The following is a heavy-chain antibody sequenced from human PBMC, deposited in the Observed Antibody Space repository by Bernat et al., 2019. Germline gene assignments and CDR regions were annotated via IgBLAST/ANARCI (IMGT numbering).Heavy chain of an antibody. Sequence: EVQLVESGGGLVQPGGSLRLSCAASGFTFSSYDMHWVRQATGKGLELVSAIGTAGDTYYPGSVKGRFTISRENAKNSLYLQMNSLRAGDTAVYYCARMMGTYGMDVWGQGTTVTVSS. D-gene: IGHD1-1*01. CDR3: ARMMGTYGMDV. V-gene: IGHV3-13*04. CDR2: IGTAGDT. J-gene: IGHJ6*02. CDR1: GFTFSSYD.